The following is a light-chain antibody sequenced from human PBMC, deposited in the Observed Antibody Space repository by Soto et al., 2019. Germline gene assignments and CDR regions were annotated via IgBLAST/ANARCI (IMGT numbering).Light chain of an antibody. CDR3: SSYAGSNRRV. CDR1: CSDVGGYNY. CDR2: EVS. Sequence: QSALTQPPSASGSPGQSVTISCTGTCSDVGGYNYVSWYQQHPGKAPKLMIYEVSKRPSGVPDRFSGSKSGNTASLTVSGLQAEDEADYYCSSYAGSNRRVFGGGTKLTVL. J-gene: IGLJ2*01. V-gene: IGLV2-8*01.